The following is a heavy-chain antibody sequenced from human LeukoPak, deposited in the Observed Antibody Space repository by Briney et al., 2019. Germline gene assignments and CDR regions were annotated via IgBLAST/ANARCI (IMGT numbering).Heavy chain of an antibody. Sequence: SVKVSCKSSGGTFSSYAFSWVRQAPGQGLEWMGGIIPLFGTTNYAQKVQGRVTLTADESTSTAYMELRSLRSDDTAVYYCVVDLITFGGPGWGQGTLVTVSS. V-gene: IGHV1-69*13. D-gene: IGHD3-16*01. CDR3: VVDLITFGGPG. CDR1: GGTFSSYA. J-gene: IGHJ4*02. CDR2: IIPLFGTT.